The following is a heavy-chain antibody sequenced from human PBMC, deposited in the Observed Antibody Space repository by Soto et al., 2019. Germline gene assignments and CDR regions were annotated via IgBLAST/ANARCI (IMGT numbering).Heavy chain of an antibody. CDR3: ARDGVGADYYYYGMDV. J-gene: IGHJ6*02. V-gene: IGHV3-48*01. Sequence: EVQLVESGGGLVQPGGSLRLSCAASGFTFSSYSMNWVRQAPGKGLEWVSYISSSSSTIYYADSVKGRFTISRDNAKNTLDLQMHSLRAEDTAVYYCARDGVGADYYYYGMDVWGQGTTVTVSS. D-gene: IGHD1-26*01. CDR1: GFTFSSYS. CDR2: ISSSSSTI.